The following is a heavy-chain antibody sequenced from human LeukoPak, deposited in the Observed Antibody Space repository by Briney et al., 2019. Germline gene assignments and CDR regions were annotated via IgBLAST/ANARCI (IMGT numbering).Heavy chain of an antibody. D-gene: IGHD1-26*01. V-gene: IGHV4-39*07. CDR2: IYYSGST. CDR3: ASPRDSENYFSPGYFQH. Sequence: SETLSLTCTVSGGSISSYYWGWIRQPPGKGLEWIGSIYYSGSTYYNPSLKSRVTISVDTSKNQFSLKLSSVTAADTAVYYCASPRDSENYFSPGYFQHWGQGTLVTVSS. J-gene: IGHJ1*01. CDR1: GGSISSYY.